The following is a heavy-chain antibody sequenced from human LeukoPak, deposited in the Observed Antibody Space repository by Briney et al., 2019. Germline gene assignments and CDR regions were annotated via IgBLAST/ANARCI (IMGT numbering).Heavy chain of an antibody. J-gene: IGHJ4*02. CDR2: IYYSGST. Sequence: PSETLSLTCTVSGGSISSSSYYWGWIRQPPGKGLEWIGSIYYSGSTYYNPSLKSRVAISVDTSKNQFSLKLSSVTAADTAVYYCARHTQVEMATSWGQGTLVTVSS. D-gene: IGHD5-24*01. CDR3: ARHTQVEMATS. V-gene: IGHV4-39*01. CDR1: GGSISSSSYY.